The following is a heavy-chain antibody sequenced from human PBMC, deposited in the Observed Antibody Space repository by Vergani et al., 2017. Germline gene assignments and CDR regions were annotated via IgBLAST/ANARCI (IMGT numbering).Heavy chain of an antibody. Sequence: QVQVVQSGAEVKKSGASVKVSCKTSGYTFSNYYMHWVRQAPGQGLEWMGLINPSGGHTNYAQKWRGRVTMTRDTSTSTVYMELSSLRSEDTAIYYCARGDYGILTGYRYWGQGTLVTVSA. D-gene: IGHD3-9*01. CDR1: GYTFSNYY. V-gene: IGHV1-46*03. J-gene: IGHJ4*02. CDR2: INPSGGHT. CDR3: ARGDYGILTGYRY.